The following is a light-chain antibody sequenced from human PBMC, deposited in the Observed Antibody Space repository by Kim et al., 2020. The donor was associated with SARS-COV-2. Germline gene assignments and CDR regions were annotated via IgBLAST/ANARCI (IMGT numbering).Light chain of an antibody. CDR2: DAS. CDR1: QSVSSY. V-gene: IGKV3-11*01. J-gene: IGKJ4*01. Sequence: SVSPGGRATLSCRASQSVSSYLAWYQQKPGQAPRLLIYDASNRATGIPARFAGSGSGTDFTLTISSLEPEDSAVYYCQERSGWLTFGGGTKVDIK. CDR3: QERSGWLT.